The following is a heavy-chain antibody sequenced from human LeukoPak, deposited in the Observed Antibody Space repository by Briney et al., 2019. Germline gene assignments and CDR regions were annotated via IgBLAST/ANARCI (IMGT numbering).Heavy chain of an antibody. CDR3: ARDQYDTWSRRGNFDS. Sequence: GGSLRLSCVASGFTFGKYWMSWVRQAPGKGLEWVANIKLDGSEKNYVDSVKGRFTISRDNTKNSLNLQMNSLRAEDTAVFYCARDQYDTWSRRGNFDSWGQGTLVIVSS. D-gene: IGHD3/OR15-3a*01. CDR2: IKLDGSEK. J-gene: IGHJ4*02. CDR1: GFTFGKYW. V-gene: IGHV3-7*03.